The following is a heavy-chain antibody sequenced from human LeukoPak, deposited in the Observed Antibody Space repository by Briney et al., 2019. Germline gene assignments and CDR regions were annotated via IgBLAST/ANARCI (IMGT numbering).Heavy chain of an antibody. V-gene: IGHV5-51*01. CDR1: GYSFTTYY. J-gene: IGHJ3*02. CDR2: IYPGDSNT. Sequence: GESLKFSCKGSGYSFTTYYIGWVRQMPGKGLEWMGIIYPGDSNTRYSPSFQGQVTISADKSINSAHLQWTSLTASDTAIYYCARSLRLDYGDYRDAFDIWGQGTMVTVSS. D-gene: IGHD4-17*01. CDR3: ARSLRLDYGDYRDAFDI.